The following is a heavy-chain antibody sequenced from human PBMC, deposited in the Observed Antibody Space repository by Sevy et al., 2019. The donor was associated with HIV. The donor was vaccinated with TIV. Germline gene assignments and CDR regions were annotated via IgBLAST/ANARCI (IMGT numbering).Heavy chain of an antibody. J-gene: IGHJ6*02. D-gene: IGHD5-12*01. Sequence: GGSLRLSCVSSGFTFSTYDMHGVRQVTGKGLEWISGVGPAGDQFYPGSVKGRFTISRENAKNSIYLQMNNLGAGDTAVYYCARSGGYSDYGMDVWGQGTTVTVSS. CDR1: GFTFSTYD. CDR2: VGPAGDQ. V-gene: IGHV3-13*05. CDR3: ARSGGYSDYGMDV.